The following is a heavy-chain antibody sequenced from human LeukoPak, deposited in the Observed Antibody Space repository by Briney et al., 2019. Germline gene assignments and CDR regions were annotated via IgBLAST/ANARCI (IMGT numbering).Heavy chain of an antibody. V-gene: IGHV4-4*07. CDR2: IYTSGST. J-gene: IGHJ4*02. Sequence: SETLSLTCTVSGDSISSYYWSWIRQPAGKGLEWIGRIYTSGSTNYNPSLKSRVTISVDTSKNQFSLKLSSVTAADTAVYYCARGHRRYSRDGYNAGDYFDYWGQGTLVTVSS. CDR3: ARGHRRYSRDGYNAGDYFDY. CDR1: GDSISSYY. D-gene: IGHD5-24*01.